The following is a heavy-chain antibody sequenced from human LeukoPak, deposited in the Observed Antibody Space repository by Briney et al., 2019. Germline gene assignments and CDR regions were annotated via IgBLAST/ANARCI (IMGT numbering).Heavy chain of an antibody. D-gene: IGHD3-16*01. Sequence: GGSLRLSCAASGFTVSSNYMSWVRQAPGKGLEWVSVIYSGGSTYYADSVKGRFTISRDNSKNTLYLQMNSLRAEDTAVYYCARDRDLGDYFDYWGQGTLVTVSS. V-gene: IGHV3-66*01. CDR2: IYSGGST. J-gene: IGHJ4*02. CDR1: GFTVSSNY. CDR3: ARDRDLGDYFDY.